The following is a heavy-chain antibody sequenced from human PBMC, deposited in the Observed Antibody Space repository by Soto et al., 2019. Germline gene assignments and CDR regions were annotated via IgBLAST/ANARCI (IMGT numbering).Heavy chain of an antibody. J-gene: IGHJ4*02. CDR3: ARYYDSSGPAFDY. CDR2: INPPDGST. V-gene: IGHV1-46*01. Sequence: QVQLVQSGAEVKKPGASVKVSCKASGYTFSDYYIHWVRQAPGHGLDWMGIINPPDGSTTYAQKFQGRVSMTSDTSPSTVYMELSSLRSEATAIYYCARYYDSSGPAFDYWGQGTLVTVSS. D-gene: IGHD3-22*01. CDR1: GYTFSDYY.